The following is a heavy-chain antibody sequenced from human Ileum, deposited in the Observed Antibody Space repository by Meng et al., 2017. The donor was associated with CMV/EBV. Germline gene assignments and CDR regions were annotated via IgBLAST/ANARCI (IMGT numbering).Heavy chain of an antibody. D-gene: IGHD3-22*01. Sequence: ISSGGYYWSWSRQPPGKGLEWIGYIYYSGSTYYNPALKSRVTISVDTSKNQFSLKLSSVTAADTAVYYCARGAYYYDSSGYWVAFDYWGQGTLVTVSS. V-gene: IGHV4-30-4*01. J-gene: IGHJ4*02. CDR3: ARGAYYYDSSGYWVAFDY. CDR1: ISSGGYY. CDR2: IYYSGST.